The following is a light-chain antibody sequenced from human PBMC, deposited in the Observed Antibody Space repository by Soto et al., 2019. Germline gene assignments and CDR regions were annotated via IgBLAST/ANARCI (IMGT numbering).Light chain of an antibody. CDR2: ATS. CDR1: QDISNS. CDR3: QNDNSAPLT. V-gene: IGKV1-27*01. J-gene: IGKJ4*01. Sequence: IQMTQSPSSLSASVGNRVTITCRASQDISNSLAWYQQKPGKGPRVLIYATSILQSRVPARFSGSGSGTDFTLTISSLQPEDVATYYCQNDNSAPLTFGGGTKVEI.